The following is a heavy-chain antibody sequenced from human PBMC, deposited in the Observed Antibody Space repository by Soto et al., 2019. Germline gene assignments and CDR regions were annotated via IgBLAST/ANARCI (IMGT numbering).Heavy chain of an antibody. D-gene: IGHD1-26*01. Sequence: EVQLLESGGGLVQPGGSLRLSWATSGFTFSSYAMSWVRQAPGKGLEWVSTISGSGGNTYYADSVKGRFTISRDNSKNPLYLQMNSLRAEDKAVYYCAKSLRGSYPFDYWGQGTLVTVSS. CDR3: AKSLRGSYPFDY. V-gene: IGHV3-23*01. CDR1: GFTFSSYA. CDR2: ISGSGGNT. J-gene: IGHJ4*02.